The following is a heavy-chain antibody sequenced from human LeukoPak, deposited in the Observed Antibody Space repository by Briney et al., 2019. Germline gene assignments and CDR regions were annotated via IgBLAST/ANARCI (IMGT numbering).Heavy chain of an antibody. J-gene: IGHJ4*02. D-gene: IGHD3-3*01. CDR3: ARDQYDTWSRRGNFDS. CDR1: GFTFTNNW. Sequence: GGSLRLSCVASGFTFTNNWMTWVRQAPGKGLEWVANIKPDESEKYYVDSVKGRFTISRDNTKNSLYLQMNSLRAEDTAVFYCARDQYDTWSRRGNFDSWGQGTLVIVSS. CDR2: IKPDESEK. V-gene: IGHV3-7*03.